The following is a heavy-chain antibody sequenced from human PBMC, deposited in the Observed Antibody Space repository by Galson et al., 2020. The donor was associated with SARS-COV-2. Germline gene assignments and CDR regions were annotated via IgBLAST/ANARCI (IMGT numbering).Heavy chain of an antibody. D-gene: IGHD3-9*01. Sequence: ASVKVSCKASGYIFANYGITWVRQAPGQGLEWLGWISAYNGDRTYAQKVQGRITMTTDTSTSTAYMELRSLRSDDTAVYYCARVDDILTGDFRNWFEPWGQGTLVTVSS. CDR2: ISAYNGDR. V-gene: IGHV1-18*04. CDR3: ARVDDILTGDFRNWFEP. CDR1: GYIFANYG. J-gene: IGHJ5*02.